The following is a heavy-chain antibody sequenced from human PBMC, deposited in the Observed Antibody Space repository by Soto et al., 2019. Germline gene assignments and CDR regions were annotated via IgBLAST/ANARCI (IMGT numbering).Heavy chain of an antibody. Sequence: SLKVTCKDYGYGLTEISRRCVRQAPGPGLEWMGGIIPIFGTANYAQKFQGRVTITADESTSTAYMELSSLRSEDTAVYYCARMYYYDSSGSHDAFDIWGQGTMVTVSS. V-gene: IGHV1-69*01. CDR1: GYGLTEIS. D-gene: IGHD3-22*01. CDR2: IIPIFGTA. CDR3: ARMYYYDSSGSHDAFDI. J-gene: IGHJ3*02.